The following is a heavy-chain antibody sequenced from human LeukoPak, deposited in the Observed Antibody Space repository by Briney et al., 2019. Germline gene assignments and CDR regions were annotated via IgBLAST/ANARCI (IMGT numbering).Heavy chain of an antibody. CDR2: IYHSGST. CDR1: GGSISSGGYY. Sequence: SQTLSLTCTVSGGSISSGGYYWSWIRQPPGKGLEWIGYIYHSGSTYYNPSLKSRVTISVDRSKNQFSLKLSSVTAADTAVYYCARRARIVVSPFDYWGQGTLVTVSS. J-gene: IGHJ4*02. D-gene: IGHD3-22*01. CDR3: ARRARIVVSPFDY. V-gene: IGHV4-30-2*01.